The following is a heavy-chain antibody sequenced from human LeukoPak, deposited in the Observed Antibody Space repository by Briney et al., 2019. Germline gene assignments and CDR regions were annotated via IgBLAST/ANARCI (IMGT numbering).Heavy chain of an antibody. D-gene: IGHD3-16*01. Sequence: PGGSLRLSCAASGFTFSGHNMNWVRQAPGKGLEWISFVSISSGTIYYADSVNGRFRISRDNAKSSLDLEMNSLRAEDTAVYYCARAMSTFGGVRNYFDSWGRGTLVTVSS. CDR1: GFTFSGHN. V-gene: IGHV3-48*04. CDR2: VSISSGTI. J-gene: IGHJ4*02. CDR3: ARAMSTFGGVRNYFDS.